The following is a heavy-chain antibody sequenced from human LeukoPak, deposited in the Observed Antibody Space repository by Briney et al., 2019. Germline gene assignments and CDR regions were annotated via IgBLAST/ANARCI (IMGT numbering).Heavy chain of an antibody. D-gene: IGHD3-10*01. CDR3: ARGVAGSYYDY. CDR1: RFTFSSYA. CDR2: ISGSGGVT. V-gene: IGHV3-23*01. Sequence: GGSLRLSCAASRFTFSSYAMSWVRQAPGKGLEWVSAISGSGGVTYYADSVKGRFTISRDNSNNTLYLQMNSLRAEDTAVYYCARGVAGSYYDYWGQGTLVTVSS. J-gene: IGHJ4*02.